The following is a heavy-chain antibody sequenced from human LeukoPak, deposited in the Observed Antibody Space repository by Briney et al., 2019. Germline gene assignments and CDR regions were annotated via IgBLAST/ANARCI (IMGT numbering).Heavy chain of an antibody. V-gene: IGHV3-33*01. Sequence: GRSLRLSCAASGFTFSNYGMHWVRQAPGKGLEWVAVIWYDGSNKYYADSVKGRFTISRDNSKNTLYLQMNSLRAEDTAVYYCARGPRIAVAGTSFDYWGQGTLVTVSS. D-gene: IGHD6-19*01. CDR1: GFTFSNYG. J-gene: IGHJ4*02. CDR3: ARGPRIAVAGTSFDY. CDR2: IWYDGSNK.